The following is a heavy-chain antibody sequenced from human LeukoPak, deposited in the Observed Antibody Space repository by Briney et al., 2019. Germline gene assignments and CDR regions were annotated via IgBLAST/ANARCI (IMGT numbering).Heavy chain of an antibody. V-gene: IGHV3-53*01. CDR2: VWTDGGT. CDR3: ARVHRYASSWDSLDY. J-gene: IGHJ4*02. Sequence: GGSLRLSCAASGFTVTYYYMSWVRQAPGKGLEWVSVVWTDGGTYYADSVRGRFTISRDDSKNTLFLQMDSLRAEDTAVYYCARVHRYASSWDSLDYWGQGTLVTVSS. D-gene: IGHD2-2*01. CDR1: GFTVTYYY.